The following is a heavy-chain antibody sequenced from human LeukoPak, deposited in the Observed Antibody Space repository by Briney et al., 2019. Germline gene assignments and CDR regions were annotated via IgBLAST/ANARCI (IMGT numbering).Heavy chain of an antibody. J-gene: IGHJ4*02. V-gene: IGHV1-18*01. CDR3: ATYMDTSMVFDY. Sequence: ASVKVSCKASGYTFTNYGISWVRPAPGQGLEWMGWICPYNGNTNYAQNLQGRVTMTTDTSTSTAYMELRSLRSDDTAMYYCATYMDTSMVFDYWGQGTLVTVSS. CDR2: ICPYNGNT. D-gene: IGHD5-18*01. CDR1: GYTFTNYG.